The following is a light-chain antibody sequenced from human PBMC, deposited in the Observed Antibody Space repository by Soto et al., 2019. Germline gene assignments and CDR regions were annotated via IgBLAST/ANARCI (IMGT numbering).Light chain of an antibody. V-gene: IGLV1-44*01. J-gene: IGLJ1*01. CDR1: SSNIGGNT. Sequence: QSVLTQPPSASGTPGQRVTISCSGSSSNIGGNTVSWYQQFPGTAPKLLIYTNNQRPSGVPDRFSGSKSDTSASLAISALQSEDEAHYYWAAWDDSLNGHVFGTGTKVTVL. CDR2: TNN. CDR3: AAWDDSLNGHV.